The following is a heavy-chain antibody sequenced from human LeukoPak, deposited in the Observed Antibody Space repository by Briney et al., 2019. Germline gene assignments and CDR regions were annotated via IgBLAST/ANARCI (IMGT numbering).Heavy chain of an antibody. CDR3: AKADSSSGPNWGMDV. J-gene: IGHJ6*01. D-gene: IGHD6-13*01. CDR2: ISGSGGST. CDR1: GFSFSSYA. V-gene: IGHV3-23*01. Sequence: GGSLRLSCAASGFSFSSYAMSWVRQAPGKGLEWVSAISGSGGSTYYADSVKGRFTISRDNSKNTLYLQMDSLRAEDTGVYYCAKADSSSGPNWGMDVWGQGTTVTVSS.